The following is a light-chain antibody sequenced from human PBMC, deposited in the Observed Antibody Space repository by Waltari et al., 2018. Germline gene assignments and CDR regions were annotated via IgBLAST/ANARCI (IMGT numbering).Light chain of an antibody. J-gene: IGKJ1*01. CDR2: GAS. CDR1: QAISKD. CDR3: QKYVTLPGT. V-gene: IGKV1-33*01. Sequence: DIQMTQSTSSLSASVRHRVTITCQSSQAISKDLSWYQQKPWKPPTLLISGASNLETGDPSRFVGSGSTTDVTVTISSLQAEDVAIFYCQKYVTLPGTFGPGPKVEI.